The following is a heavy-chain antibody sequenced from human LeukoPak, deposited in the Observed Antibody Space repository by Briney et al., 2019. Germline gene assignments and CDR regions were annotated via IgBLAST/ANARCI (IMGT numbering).Heavy chain of an antibody. D-gene: IGHD3-3*01. CDR2: ISSSSSTI. CDR1: GFTFSSYS. CDR3: ARGGSLPRPVITIFGVVIPGDAFDI. V-gene: IGHV3-48*01. Sequence: GGSLRLSCAASGFTFSSYSMNWVRQAPGKGLEWVSYISSSSSTIYYAGSVKGRFTISRDNAKNSLYLQMNSLRAEDTAVYYCARGGSLPRPVITIFGVVIPGDAFDIWGQGTMVTVSS. J-gene: IGHJ3*02.